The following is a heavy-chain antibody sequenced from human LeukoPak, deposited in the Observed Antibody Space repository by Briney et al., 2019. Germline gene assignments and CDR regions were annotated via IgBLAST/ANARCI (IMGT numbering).Heavy chain of an antibody. CDR1: GFTFSGYW. D-gene: IGHD3-22*01. J-gene: IGHJ5*02. CDR3: ARGLYYYDSSGYYAWFDP. V-gene: IGHV3-74*01. Sequence: GGSLRLSCAASGFTFSGYWMHWVRQAPGKGLVWVSRINSDGSSTSYADSVKGRFTISRDNAKNTLYLQMNSLRAEDTAVYYCARGLYYYDSSGYYAWFDPWGQGTLVTVSS. CDR2: INSDGSST.